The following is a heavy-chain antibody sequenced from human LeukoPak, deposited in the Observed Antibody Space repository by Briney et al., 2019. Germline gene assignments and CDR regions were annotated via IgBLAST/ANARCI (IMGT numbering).Heavy chain of an antibody. J-gene: IGHJ4*02. CDR3: ARQYYCSGGDCSFDY. D-gene: IGHD2-15*01. CDR2: IKQDGSKK. CDR1: GFTFNNYR. V-gene: IGHV3-7*01. Sequence: PGGSLRLSCAASGFTFNNYRMSWVRQAPGRGLEWVANIKQDGSKKSYVDSVKGRFTISRDNAKNSVYLQMGSLRVEDTSVYYCARQYYCSGGDCSFDYWGQGTLVTVSS.